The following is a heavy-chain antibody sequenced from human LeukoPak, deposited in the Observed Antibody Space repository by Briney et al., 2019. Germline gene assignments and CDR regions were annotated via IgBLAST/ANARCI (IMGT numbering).Heavy chain of an antibody. V-gene: IGHV3-74*03. CDR1: GFPFSNYW. J-gene: IGHJ4*02. CDR2: IDNAGSIT. CDR3: VRSAFHAGSGNYYDY. D-gene: IGHD3-22*01. Sequence: GGSLSLSCAASGFPFSNYWIHWVRQAPGKGLVWVSRIDNAGSITTYADSVKGRFTISRGNAENTLYLQMNSLRVEDTAVYYCVRSAFHAGSGNYYDYWGQGTLVTVSS.